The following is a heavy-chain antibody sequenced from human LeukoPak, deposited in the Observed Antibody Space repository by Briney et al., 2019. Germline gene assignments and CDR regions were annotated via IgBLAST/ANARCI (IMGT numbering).Heavy chain of an antibody. D-gene: IGHD3-9*01. Sequence: GGSLRLSCAASGFTFSIYAMRWVRQAPGKGLEWVSEIYGSGRRTYYADFLKGRFTISRDNSKNTVYLQMNSLRAEDTAVYYCVKDGTSAYFDAWGQGTLVTVSS. J-gene: IGHJ4*02. V-gene: IGHV3-23*01. CDR2: IYGSGRRT. CDR1: GFTFSIYA. CDR3: VKDGTSAYFDA.